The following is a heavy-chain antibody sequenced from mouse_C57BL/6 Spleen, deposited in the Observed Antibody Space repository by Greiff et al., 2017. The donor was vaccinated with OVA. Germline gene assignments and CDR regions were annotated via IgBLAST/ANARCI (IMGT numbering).Heavy chain of an antibody. Sequence: EVKLMESGPGLAKPSQTLSLTCSVTGYSITSDYWNWIRKFPGNKLEYMGYISYSGSTYYNPSLKSRISITRDTSKNQYYLQLNSVTTEDTATYYCARYEGSNYGYFDVWGTGTTVTVSS. D-gene: IGHD2-5*01. V-gene: IGHV3-8*01. CDR2: ISYSGST. CDR1: GYSITSDY. J-gene: IGHJ1*03. CDR3: ARYEGSNYGYFDV.